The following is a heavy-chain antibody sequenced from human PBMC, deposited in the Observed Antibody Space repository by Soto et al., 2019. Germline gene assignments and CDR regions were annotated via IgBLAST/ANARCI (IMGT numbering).Heavy chain of an antibody. CDR2: ISGSGGST. CDR3: AKAPRITIFGVVTVYYYGMDV. CDR1: GFTFSSYA. Sequence: LRLSCAASGFTFSSYAMSWVRQAPVKGLEWVSAISGSGGSTYYADSVKGRFTISRDNSKNTLYLQMNSLRAEDTAVYYCAKAPRITIFGVVTVYYYGMDVWGQGTTVTVSS. D-gene: IGHD3-3*01. J-gene: IGHJ6*02. V-gene: IGHV3-23*01.